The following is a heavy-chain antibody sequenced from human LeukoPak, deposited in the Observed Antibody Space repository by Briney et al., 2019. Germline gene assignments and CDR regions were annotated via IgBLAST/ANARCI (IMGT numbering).Heavy chain of an antibody. CDR1: GGSFSGYY. Sequence: SETLSLTCAVYGGSFSGYYWSWIRQPPGKGLEWIGEINHSGSTNYNPSLKSRVTISVDTSKNQFPLKLSSVTAADTAVYYCARAGSLRLHQDRGNWFDPWGQGTLVTVSS. D-gene: IGHD3-10*01. CDR3: ARAGSLRLHQDRGNWFDP. CDR2: INHSGST. V-gene: IGHV4-34*01. J-gene: IGHJ5*02.